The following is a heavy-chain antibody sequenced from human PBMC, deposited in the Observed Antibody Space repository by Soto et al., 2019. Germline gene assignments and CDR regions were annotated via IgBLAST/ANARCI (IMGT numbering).Heavy chain of an antibody. CDR1: GFTFSSYA. CDR3: AKEVRYCTNGVCYSGWFDP. J-gene: IGHJ5*02. Sequence: GGSLRLSCAASGFTFSSYAMSWVRQAPGKGLEWVSAISGSGGSTYYADSVKGRFTISRDNSKNTLYLQMNSLRAEDTAVYYCAKEVRYCTNGVCYSGWFDPWGQGTLVTVSS. V-gene: IGHV3-23*01. D-gene: IGHD2-8*01. CDR2: ISGSGGST.